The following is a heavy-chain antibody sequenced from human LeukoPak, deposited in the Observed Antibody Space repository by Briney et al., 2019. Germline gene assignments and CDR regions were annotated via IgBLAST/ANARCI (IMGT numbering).Heavy chain of an antibody. J-gene: IGHJ4*02. V-gene: IGHV3-30*10. Sequence: ESVKGRFTISRDNSKNMLYLQMNSLRAEDTAVYFCATPSGSVTIFGVVEYFDYWGPGTLVTVSS. D-gene: IGHD3-3*01. CDR3: ATPSGSVTIFGVVEYFDY.